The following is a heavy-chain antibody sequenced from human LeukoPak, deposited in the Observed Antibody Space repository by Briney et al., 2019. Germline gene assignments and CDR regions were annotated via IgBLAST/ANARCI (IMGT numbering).Heavy chain of an antibody. CDR1: GFTFSSYS. CDR2: ISSSRSTI. J-gene: IGHJ6*02. D-gene: IGHD5-18*01. CDR3: ARGYSYGSYYAMDI. Sequence: QPGGSLRLSCAVSGFTFSSYSMNWVRQAPGKGLEWVSYISSSRSTIYYADSVKGRFTISRDNAENSLYLQMNSLRAEDTAVYFCARGYSYGSYYAMDIWGQGTTVTV. V-gene: IGHV3-48*01.